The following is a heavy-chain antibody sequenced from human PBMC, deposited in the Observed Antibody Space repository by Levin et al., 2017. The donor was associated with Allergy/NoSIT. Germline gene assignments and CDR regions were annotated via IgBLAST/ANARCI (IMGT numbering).Heavy chain of an antibody. CDR1: FFPFLLSS. CDR2: ISNSGGST. D-gene: IGHD2-15*01. J-gene: IGHJ3*02. V-gene: IGHV3-23*01. Sequence: QTGGSLRLSFSSSFFPFLLSSLLFFLPSPLKGLEWVSVISNSGGSTYYAGSVKGRLTISRDNSKNTLYLQMNSLRAEDTAVYYCAKAAEYCSGGSCYGPSNAIDIWGLGTMVTVSS. CDR3: AKAAEYCSGGSCYGPSNAIDI.